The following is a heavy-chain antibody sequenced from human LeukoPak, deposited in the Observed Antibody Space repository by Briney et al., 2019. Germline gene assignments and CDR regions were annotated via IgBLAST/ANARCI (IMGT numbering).Heavy chain of an antibody. Sequence: SETLSLTCTVSGGSISSGSYYWSWIQQPAGKGLEWIGRIYTSGSTNYNPSLKSRVTISVDTSKNQFSLKLSSVTAADTAVYYCARGTGYWGQGTLVTVSS. J-gene: IGHJ4*02. CDR2: IYTSGST. V-gene: IGHV4-61*02. CDR1: GGSISSGSYY. CDR3: ARGTGY.